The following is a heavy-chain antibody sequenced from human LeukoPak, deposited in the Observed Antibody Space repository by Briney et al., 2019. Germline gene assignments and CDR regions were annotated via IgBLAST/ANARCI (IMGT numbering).Heavy chain of an antibody. Sequence: PGGSLRLSCAASGFTFSSYEMNWVRQAPGKGLEGVSYISSSGSTIYYADSVKGGFTIYRDNAKKSLYLQMNSLRAEDTAVYYCARADSSSWFSGPYDYWGQGTLVTVSS. CDR2: ISSSGSTI. CDR1: GFTFSSYE. J-gene: IGHJ4*02. CDR3: ARADSSSWFSGPYDY. D-gene: IGHD6-13*01. V-gene: IGHV3-48*03.